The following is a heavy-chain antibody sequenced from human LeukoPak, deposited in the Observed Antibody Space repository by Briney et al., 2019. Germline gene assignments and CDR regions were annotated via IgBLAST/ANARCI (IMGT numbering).Heavy chain of an antibody. CDR3: ARGPPIRGYRYGYDTGYYYSYSMDV. CDR2: MNPISGNT. J-gene: IGHJ6*03. CDR1: GYTFASYD. V-gene: IGHV1-8*01. D-gene: IGHD5-18*01. Sequence: ASVKVSCKASGYTFASYDINWVRQATGQGLEWMGWMNPISGNTGHAQKFQGRVTMTRDTSISTAYMELSSLRSEDTAVYYCARGPPIRGYRYGYDTGYYYSYSMDVWGKGTTVTISS.